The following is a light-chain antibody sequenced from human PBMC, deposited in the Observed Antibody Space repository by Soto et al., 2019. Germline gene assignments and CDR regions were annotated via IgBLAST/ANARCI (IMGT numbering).Light chain of an antibody. CDR2: EVS. Sequence: QSALTQPASVSGSPGQSITISCTGTSSDVGGYNYVSWYQQHPGKAPKLMIYEVSEWPSEVSNRFSGSKSGDTASLTISGLQAEDEAYYYCSSYTTSSTMIFGGGTQLTVL. J-gene: IGLJ2*01. CDR3: SSYTTSSTMI. CDR1: SSDVGGYNY. V-gene: IGLV2-14*01.